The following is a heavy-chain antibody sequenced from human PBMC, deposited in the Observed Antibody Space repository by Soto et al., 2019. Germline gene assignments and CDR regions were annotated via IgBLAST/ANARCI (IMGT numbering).Heavy chain of an antibody. CDR2: INHSGST. CDR3: ARGGRKSPFSPRPSDY. J-gene: IGHJ4*02. Sequence: QVQLQQWGAGLLKPSETLSLPCAVYGGSFSGYYWSWIRPPPGKGLAWIGEINHSGSTNYNPSLKSRVAIPVDTSKSQSTLKLSSVTAADTAVYDGARGGRKSPFSPRPSDYWGQGTQVTVSS. CDR1: GGSFSGYY. V-gene: IGHV4-34*01.